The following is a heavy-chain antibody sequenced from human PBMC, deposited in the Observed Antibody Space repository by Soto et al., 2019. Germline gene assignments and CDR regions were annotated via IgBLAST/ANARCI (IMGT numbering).Heavy chain of an antibody. Sequence: GGSLRLSCAASGFTFSTYSMNWVRQAPGKGLEWLSYISSSSNIIHYADSVRGRFTISRGNAENSLYLQMNSLRDEDTAVYFCARLYSTSSVERWFDPWGQGTLVTVSS. CDR2: ISSSSNII. D-gene: IGHD2-2*01. V-gene: IGHV3-48*02. J-gene: IGHJ5*02. CDR3: ARLYSTSSVERWFDP. CDR1: GFTFSTYS.